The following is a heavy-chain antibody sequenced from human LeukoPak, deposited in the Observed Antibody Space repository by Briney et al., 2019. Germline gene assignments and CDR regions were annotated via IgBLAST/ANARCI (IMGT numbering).Heavy chain of an antibody. CDR2: IKQDGSEK. Sequence: PGGSLRLSCAASEFSFSNYWMSWVRQAPGKGLDWVASIKQDGSEKQYVESVKGRFTISRDNAKNSLYLQMNSLRAEDTAVYYCARRGLRPQSGKPYYGSDVWGQGTTVTVSS. CDR3: ARRGLRPQSGKPYYGSDV. V-gene: IGHV3-7*01. CDR1: EFSFSNYW. J-gene: IGHJ6*02. D-gene: IGHD3-10*01.